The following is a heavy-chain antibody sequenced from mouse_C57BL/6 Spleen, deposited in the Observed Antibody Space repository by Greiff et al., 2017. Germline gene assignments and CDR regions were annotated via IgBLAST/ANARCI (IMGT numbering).Heavy chain of an antibody. V-gene: IGHV1-80*01. CDR3: ASLYGYDRRLYAMDY. Sequence: QVQLKESGAELVKPGASVKISCKASGYAFSSYWMNWVKQRPGKGLEWIGQIYPGDGDTNYNGKFKGKDTLTADKSSSTAYMQLSSLTSEDSAVYFCASLYGYDRRLYAMDYWGQGTSVTVSS. CDR1: GYAFSSYW. CDR2: IYPGDGDT. D-gene: IGHD2-2*01. J-gene: IGHJ4*01.